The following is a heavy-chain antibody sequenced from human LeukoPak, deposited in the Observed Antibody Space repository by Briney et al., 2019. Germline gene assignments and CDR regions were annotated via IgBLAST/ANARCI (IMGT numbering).Heavy chain of an antibody. D-gene: IGHD3-22*01. CDR3: ATDYYDRSGDYTVDY. CDR2: ISGSGATT. J-gene: IGHJ4*02. Sequence: GGSLRLSCAASGFTFRDYAMSWVRQAPGKGLEWVSVISGSGATTHYADSEKGRLSISRDNSKNTVFLQMNSLRAEDTAVYYCATDYYDRSGDYTVDYWGQGTLVTVSS. V-gene: IGHV3-23*01. CDR1: GFTFRDYA.